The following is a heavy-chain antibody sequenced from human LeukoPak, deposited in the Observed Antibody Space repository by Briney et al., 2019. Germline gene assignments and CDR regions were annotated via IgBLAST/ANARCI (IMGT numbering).Heavy chain of an antibody. J-gene: IGHJ4*02. V-gene: IGHV3-23*01. CDR1: GFTFSNYA. CDR3: ATKPGSAWYFDY. D-gene: IGHD6-19*01. CDR2: ISGSGGST. Sequence: GGSLRLSCAASGFTFSNYAMCWVRQAPGKGLEWVSAISGSGGSTYYADSVKGRFTISRDNSKNTLFLQMNSLRAEDTAVYYCATKPGSAWYFDYRGQGTLVTVSS.